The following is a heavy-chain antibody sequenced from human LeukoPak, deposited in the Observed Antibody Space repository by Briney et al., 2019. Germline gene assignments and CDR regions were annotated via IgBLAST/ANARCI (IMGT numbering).Heavy chain of an antibody. CDR3: ARDSGHAGALDY. V-gene: IGHV1-18*01. Sequence: ASVKVSCKASGYTLTSYGISWVRQAPGQGLEWMGWIRAYNGNTNYAQKLQGRVTMTTDTSTSTAYMELRSLRSDDTAVYYCARDSGHAGALDYWGQGTLVTVSS. CDR2: IRAYNGNT. CDR1: GYTLTSYG. J-gene: IGHJ4*02. D-gene: IGHD3-10*01.